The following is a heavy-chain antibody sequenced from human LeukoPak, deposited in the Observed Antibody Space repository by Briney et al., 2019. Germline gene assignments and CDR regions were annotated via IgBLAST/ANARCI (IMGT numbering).Heavy chain of an antibody. CDR2: IDPSSDSI. CDR1: GYAFTGCF. CDR3: ARSAYNYGYVYFDH. D-gene: IGHD5-18*01. V-gene: IGHV1-2*02. J-gene: IGHJ4*02. Sequence: GASVKDSCKASGYAFTGCFIHYVRQAPGQGLEWMGWIDPSSDSIRYSETFNDRVTMTRDTSTNTAYMELSWLRSHDTAVDYCARSAYNYGYVYFDHWGQGTLVIVSS.